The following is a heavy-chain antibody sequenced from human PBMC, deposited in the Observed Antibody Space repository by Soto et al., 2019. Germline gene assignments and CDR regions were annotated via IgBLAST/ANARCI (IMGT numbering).Heavy chain of an antibody. Sequence: SETLSLTCTVSGGSVSSGSYYWSWIRQPPGKGLEWIGYIYYSGSTNYNPSLKSRVTISVDTSKNQFSLKLSSVTAADTAVYYCARSFYDSYDSSGYYYVSYFDYWGQGTLVTVSS. V-gene: IGHV4-61*01. D-gene: IGHD3-22*01. CDR2: IYYSGST. J-gene: IGHJ4*02. CDR3: ARSFYDSYDSSGYYYVSYFDY. CDR1: GGSVSSGSYY.